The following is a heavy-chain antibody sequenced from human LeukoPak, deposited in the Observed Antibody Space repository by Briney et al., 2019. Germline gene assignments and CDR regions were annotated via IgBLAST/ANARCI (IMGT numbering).Heavy chain of an antibody. D-gene: IGHD3-10*01. CDR1: GYSISSGYY. J-gene: IGHJ6*04. V-gene: IGHV4-38-2*02. CDR3: ARDRSYSGSYGMDV. Sequence: SETLSLICAVSGYSISSGYYWGWIRQPPGKGLEWIGSIYHSGSTYYNPSLKSRVTISVDTSKNQFSLKLSSVTAADTAVYYCARDRSYSGSYGMDVWGKGTTVTVSS. CDR2: IYHSGST.